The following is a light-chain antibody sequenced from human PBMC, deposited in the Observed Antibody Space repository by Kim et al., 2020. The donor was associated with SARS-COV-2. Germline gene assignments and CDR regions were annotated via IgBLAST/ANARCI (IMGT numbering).Light chain of an antibody. Sequence: APVKTARITCGGKNIGSKSVHGDQRKAGQAPVLVIYNDSDRPSGIPERVAGSNAGNTATLAISRGEAGDEDDYYCQVWDRSSDHYVFGTGTKVTVL. CDR3: QVWDRSSDHYV. V-gene: IGLV3-21*04. CDR1: NIGSKS. CDR2: NDS. J-gene: IGLJ1*01.